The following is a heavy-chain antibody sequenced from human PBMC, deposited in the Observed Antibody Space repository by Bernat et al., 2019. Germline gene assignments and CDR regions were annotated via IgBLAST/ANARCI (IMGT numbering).Heavy chain of an antibody. V-gene: IGHV3-74*01. CDR3: VREWGSFYGSGTYSYYFDY. J-gene: IGHJ4*02. CDR2: IDTDGSRT. Sequence: EVQVVESGGGLVQPGGSLRLSCAASGFTFSNYWMHWVRQAPGKGLVWVSRIDTDGSRTNYADSVKGRFTICRDNTKNTLYLQMNSLSAEDTAVYYCVREWGSFYGSGTYSYYFDYWGQGTLVTVSS. D-gene: IGHD3-10*01. CDR1: GFTFSNYW.